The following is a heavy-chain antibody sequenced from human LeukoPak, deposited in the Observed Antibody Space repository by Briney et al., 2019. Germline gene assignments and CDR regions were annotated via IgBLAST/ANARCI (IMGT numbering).Heavy chain of an antibody. CDR3: ATNPMTGYHLGDYYYFYMAV. Sequence: ASVKVSCKASGATFSSYAISWVRQAPGQGLEWIGGILPVFGPVNSAPKFQGRVTITKDDSTTTAYMELSSLRSEDTAVYYCATNPMTGYHLGDYYYFYMAVWGKGTTVTVS. V-gene: IGHV1-69*05. CDR2: ILPVFGPV. J-gene: IGHJ6*03. D-gene: IGHD1-20*01. CDR1: GATFSSYA.